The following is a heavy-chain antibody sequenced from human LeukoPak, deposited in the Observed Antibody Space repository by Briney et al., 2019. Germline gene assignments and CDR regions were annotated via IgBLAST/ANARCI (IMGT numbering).Heavy chain of an antibody. J-gene: IGHJ4*02. CDR1: GYTFISYG. V-gene: IGHV1-18*04. Sequence: ASVKVSCKAPGYTFISYGFTWVRQAPGQGLEWMGWISVHNGNTKYAQKLQGRVTTTTDTSTSTAYMELRSLRSDDTAVYYCARRGSGGSSDYWGQGTLVTVSS. CDR2: ISVHNGNT. D-gene: IGHD2-15*01. CDR3: ARRGSGGSSDY.